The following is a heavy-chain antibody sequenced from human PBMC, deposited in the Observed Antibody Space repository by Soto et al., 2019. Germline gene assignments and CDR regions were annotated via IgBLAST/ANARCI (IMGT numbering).Heavy chain of an antibody. Sequence: SLSLSCAESGFPFSTYGMHWVRQAPGKGLEWVAGIRYDGSNQYYADSVKGQFTISRDNSKNTLYMQMDSLRADDTAVYYCPRDFTAGATYSGTSYSTTEVWGKGRTVHVSS. CDR2: IRYDGSNQ. CDR1: GFPFSTYG. D-gene: IGHD2-15*01. CDR3: PRDFTAGATYSGTSYSTTEV. V-gene: IGHV3-33*01. J-gene: IGHJ6*04.